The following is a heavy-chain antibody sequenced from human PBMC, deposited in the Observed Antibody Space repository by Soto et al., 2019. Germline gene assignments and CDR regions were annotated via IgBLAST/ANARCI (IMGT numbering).Heavy chain of an antibody. CDR1: GFTFTSSA. CDR3: AADGLWLVSGPNSGYYYYGMDV. CDR2: IVVGSGNT. D-gene: IGHD6-19*01. Sequence: SVKVSCKASGFTFTSSAVQWVRQARGQRLEWIGWIVVGSGNTNYAQKFQERVTITRDMSTSTAYMELSSLRSEDTAVYYCAADGLWLVSGPNSGYYYYGMDVWGQGTTVTVSS. V-gene: IGHV1-58*01. J-gene: IGHJ6*02.